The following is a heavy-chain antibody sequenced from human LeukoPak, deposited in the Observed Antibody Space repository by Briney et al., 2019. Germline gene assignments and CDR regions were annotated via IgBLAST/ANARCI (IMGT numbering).Heavy chain of an antibody. V-gene: IGHV4-59*01. J-gene: IGHJ4*02. Sequence: MPSETLSLTCTVSSGSISSYYWSWIRQPPGKGLEWIGYIYYSGSTNYNPSLKSRVTISVDTSKNQFSLKLSSKTAADTAVYYCARLRYGGNSLYFLDYWSQGTLVTVSS. CDR3: ARLRYGGNSLYFLDY. D-gene: IGHD4-23*01. CDR1: SGSISSYY. CDR2: IYYSGST.